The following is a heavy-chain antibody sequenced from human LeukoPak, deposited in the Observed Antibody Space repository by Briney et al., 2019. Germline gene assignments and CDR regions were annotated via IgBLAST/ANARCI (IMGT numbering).Heavy chain of an antibody. CDR1: GFTFSSYG. J-gene: IGHJ4*02. V-gene: IGHV3-30*18. Sequence: GGSLRLSCAASGFTFSSYGMHWVRQAPGKGLEWVAVISYDGSNKYYADSVKGRFTISRDNSENTLYLQMNSLRAEDTAVYYCAKVKVSWVPTFDRENYPPDYWGQGTLVTVSS. D-gene: IGHD1-7*01. CDR3: AKVKVSWVPTFDRENYPPDY. CDR2: ISYDGSNK.